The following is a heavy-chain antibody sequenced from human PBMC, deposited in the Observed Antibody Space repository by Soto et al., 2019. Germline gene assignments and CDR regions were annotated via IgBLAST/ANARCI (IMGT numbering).Heavy chain of an antibody. J-gene: IGHJ3*02. CDR3: ATVPTYYYDRSGYVNAFDM. CDR2: IYYSGST. V-gene: IGHV4-30-4*01. CDR1: GGSINSGDYY. Sequence: PSETLSLTCTVSGGSINSGDYYWSWIRQPPGRGLEWIGYIYYSGSTYYNPSLKSRINISVDTSKNQFSLKLSSVTAADTAVYYCATVPTYYYDRSGYVNAFDMWGQGTMVTVSS. D-gene: IGHD3-22*01.